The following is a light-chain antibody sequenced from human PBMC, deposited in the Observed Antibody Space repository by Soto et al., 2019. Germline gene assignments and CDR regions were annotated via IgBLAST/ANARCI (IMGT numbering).Light chain of an antibody. Sequence: QSVLTQPASVSGSPGQSVSISCTGTSSDVGRDKYVSWYQQHPGKVPKLLIYEVSDRPSGISNRFSGSKSGNTASLTISGLQAEDEADYYCSSYTSAHTVIFGGGTKVTVL. CDR1: SSDVGRDKY. J-gene: IGLJ2*01. CDR2: EVS. V-gene: IGLV2-14*01. CDR3: SSYTSAHTVI.